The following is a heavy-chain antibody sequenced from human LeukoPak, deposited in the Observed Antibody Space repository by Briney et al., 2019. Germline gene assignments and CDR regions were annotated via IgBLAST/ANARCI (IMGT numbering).Heavy chain of an antibody. CDR1: GFTFSSYS. CDR3: ARVRDTGYDPNDY. CDR2: ISSSSSYI. V-gene: IGHV3-21*01. Sequence: PGGSLRLSCAASGFTFSSYSMNWARQAPGKGLEWVSSISSSSSYIYYADSVKGRFTISRDNAKNSLYLQMNSLRAEDTAGYYCARVRDTGYDPNDYWGQGTLVTVSS. J-gene: IGHJ4*02. D-gene: IGHD5-12*01.